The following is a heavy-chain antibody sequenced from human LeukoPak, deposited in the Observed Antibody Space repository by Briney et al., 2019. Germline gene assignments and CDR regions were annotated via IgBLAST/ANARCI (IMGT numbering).Heavy chain of an antibody. J-gene: IGHJ4*02. CDR1: GFTFTSSA. CDR2: IIPIFGTA. V-gene: IGHV1-69*13. Sequence: ASVKVSCKASGFTFTSSAMQWVRQAPGQGLEWMGGIIPIFGTANYAQKFQGRVTITADESTSTAYMELSSLRSEDTAVYYCVRKNNNDYWGQGTLVTVSS. D-gene: IGHD1/OR15-1a*01. CDR3: VRKNNNDY.